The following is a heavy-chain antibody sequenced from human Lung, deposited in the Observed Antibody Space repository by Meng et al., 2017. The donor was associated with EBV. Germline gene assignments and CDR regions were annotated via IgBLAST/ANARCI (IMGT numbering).Heavy chain of an antibody. CDR3: ARDGRDGWYPFGYYFDL. V-gene: IGHV1-3*01. J-gene: IGHJ4*02. Sequence: QVQLVQSGAEVKKPGASVKVACQASGYNIITHGMHWVRQAPGQRLEWMGWNSAGSGDTKYSQKFQGRVTVTRETSARPTTAYMVLTTLTSEDTAVYYCARDGRDGWYPFGYYFDLWGQGSLVTVSS. CDR2: NSAGSGDT. CDR1: GYNIITHG. D-gene: IGHD6-19*01.